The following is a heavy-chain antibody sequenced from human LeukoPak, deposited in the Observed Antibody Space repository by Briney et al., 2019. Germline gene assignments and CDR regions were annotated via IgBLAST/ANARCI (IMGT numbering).Heavy chain of an antibody. Sequence: GGSLRLSCAASGFTFDDYAMHWVRQAPGKGLEWVSGISGSGGSTYYADSVKGRFTISRDNSKNTLYLQMNSLRAEDTAVYYCAKDVEMATIQMTWGQGTLVTVSS. CDR2: ISGSGGST. CDR3: AKDVEMATIQMT. V-gene: IGHV3-23*01. D-gene: IGHD5-24*01. J-gene: IGHJ5*02. CDR1: GFTFDDYA.